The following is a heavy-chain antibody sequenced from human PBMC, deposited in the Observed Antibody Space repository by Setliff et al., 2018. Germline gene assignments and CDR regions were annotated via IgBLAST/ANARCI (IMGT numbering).Heavy chain of an antibody. CDR3: ARGPSNYDLLTGCDC. J-gene: IGHJ4*02. D-gene: IGHD3-9*01. V-gene: IGHV1-2*06. CDR1: GYTFTGYY. CDR2: INPDSGGT. Sequence: ASVKVSCKAPGYTFTGYYIHWVRQAPGQGLEWMGRINPDSGGTNYAQKFQGRVTMTRDTSITAAYMELSRLRSDDSAVYYCARGPSNYDLLTGCDCWGQGTLVTVSS.